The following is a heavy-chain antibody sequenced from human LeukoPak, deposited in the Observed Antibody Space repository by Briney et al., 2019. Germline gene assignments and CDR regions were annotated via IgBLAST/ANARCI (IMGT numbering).Heavy chain of an antibody. CDR1: GFTFSSYA. CDR3: ARDKWSHYYGSGRGWGTNWFDP. V-gene: IGHV3-23*01. J-gene: IGHJ5*02. CDR2: ISGSGGST. D-gene: IGHD3-10*01. Sequence: GGSLRLSCAASGFTFSSYAMSWVRQAPGKGLEWVSAISGSGGSTYYADSVKGRFTISRDNSKNTLYLQMNSLRAEDTAVYYCARDKWSHYYGSGRGWGTNWFDPWGQGTLVTVSS.